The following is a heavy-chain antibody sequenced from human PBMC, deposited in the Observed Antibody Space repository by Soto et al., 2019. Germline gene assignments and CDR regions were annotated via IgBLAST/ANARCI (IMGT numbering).Heavy chain of an antibody. CDR1: GYTFTTYG. CDR3: ARGRYGDY. J-gene: IGHJ4*02. D-gene: IGHD1-1*01. Sequence: QVHLVQSGAEVKKPGASVKVSCKCSGYTFTTYGITWVRQAPGQGLERMGWISAHNGNTNYAQKLQGRVTVTRDTSTSTASMELRSLRSDDTAVYDCARGRYGDYWGQGALVTVSS. CDR2: ISAHNGNT. V-gene: IGHV1-18*01.